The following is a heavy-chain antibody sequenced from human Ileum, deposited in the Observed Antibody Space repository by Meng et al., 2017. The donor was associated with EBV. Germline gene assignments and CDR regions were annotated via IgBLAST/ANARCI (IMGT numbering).Heavy chain of an antibody. J-gene: IGHJ4*02. CDR3: ARGDGGNGSDY. D-gene: IGHD4-23*01. V-gene: IGHV1-46*01. Sequence: AEVKKPGASVKVSCKASGYTFTNYYMHWVRQAPGQGLEWMGVINPSGGSTNYAQKFQGRLTMTRDTSTSTVYMELSSLRSEDTAVYYCARGDGGNGSDYWGQGTLVTVSS. CDR1: GYTFTNYY. CDR2: INPSGGST.